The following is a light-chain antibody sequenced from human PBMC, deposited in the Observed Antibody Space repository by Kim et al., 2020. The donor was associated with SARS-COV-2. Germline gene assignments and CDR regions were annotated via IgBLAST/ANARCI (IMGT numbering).Light chain of an antibody. V-gene: IGLV3-19*01. Sequence: SSELTQDPAVSVALGQTVKITCQGDSLRRYYASWYQQKPGQAPVLVIYGRNNRPSGIPDRLSGSTSGNTASLIITGAQAEDEADYYCNSRGGSGTVLFGRGTQLTVL. CDR1: SLRRYY. CDR3: NSRGGSGTVL. CDR2: GRN. J-gene: IGLJ2*01.